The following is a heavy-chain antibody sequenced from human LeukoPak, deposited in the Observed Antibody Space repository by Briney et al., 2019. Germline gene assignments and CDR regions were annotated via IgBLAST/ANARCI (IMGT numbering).Heavy chain of an antibody. J-gene: IGHJ4*02. CDR1: GFTFSNAW. V-gene: IGHV3-15*01. D-gene: IGHD3-10*01. CDR2: IKSKIDGETT. CDR3: TTELGLSFGVRYFDH. Sequence: PGGSLRLSCAASGFTFSNAWMSWVRQAPGKGLEWVGHIKSKIDGETTGYTAPVKGRFTISRDDSQNMLYLQMNSLKTEDTAVYYCTTELGLSFGVRYFDHWGQGTSATVSS.